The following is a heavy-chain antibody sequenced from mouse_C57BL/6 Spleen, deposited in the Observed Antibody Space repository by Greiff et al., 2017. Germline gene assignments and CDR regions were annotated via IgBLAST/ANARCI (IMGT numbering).Heavy chain of an antibody. CDR1: GFTFSDYG. Sequence: DVHLVESGGGLVKPGGSLKLSCAASGFTFSDYGMHWVRQAPEKGLEWVAYISSGSSTIYYADTVKGRFTISRDNAKNTLFLQMTSLRSEDTAMYYCARGYYGSSYVGYWGQGTTLTVSS. CDR3: ARGYYGSSYVGY. J-gene: IGHJ2*01. D-gene: IGHD1-1*01. V-gene: IGHV5-17*01. CDR2: ISSGSSTI.